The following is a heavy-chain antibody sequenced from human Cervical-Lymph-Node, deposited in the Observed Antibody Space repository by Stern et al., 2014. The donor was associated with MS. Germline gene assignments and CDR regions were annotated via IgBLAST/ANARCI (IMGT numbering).Heavy chain of an antibody. CDR1: GFSFGTSW. Sequence: EDQLVESGGGLVQPGGSLRLSCVASGFSFGTSWMSWVRQPPGRGLEWVANIRQDGYDKFYVDSVKGRFTISRDNARNSLYLQMNSLTVADTAVYYCARDRRAFLDYWGQGTHVVVSS. D-gene: IGHD2/OR15-2a*01. J-gene: IGHJ4*02. CDR2: IRQDGYDK. CDR3: ARDRRAFLDY. V-gene: IGHV3-7*01.